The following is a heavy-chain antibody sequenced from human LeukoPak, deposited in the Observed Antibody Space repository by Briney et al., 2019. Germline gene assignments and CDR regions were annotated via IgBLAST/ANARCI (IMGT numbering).Heavy chain of an antibody. J-gene: IGHJ4*02. V-gene: IGHV3-21*01. Sequence: GGSLRLSCAASGFTFSSYSMNWVRQAPGKWLEWVSSISSSSSYIYYADSVKGRFTISRDNAKNSLYLQMNSLRAEDTAVYYCARVLGGYSYGYLGYYFDYWGQGTLVTVSS. CDR3: ARVLGGYSYGYLGYYFDY. CDR1: GFTFSSYS. D-gene: IGHD5-18*01. CDR2: ISSSSSYI.